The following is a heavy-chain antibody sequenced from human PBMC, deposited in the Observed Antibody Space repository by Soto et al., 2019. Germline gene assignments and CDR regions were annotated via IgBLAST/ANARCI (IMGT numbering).Heavy chain of an antibody. CDR3: ARTPLTTGVPFDY. Sequence: EVQLVESGGGLIQPGGSLRLSCAASGFTVSSNYMSWVRQAPGKGLEWVSVIYSGGSTYYADSVKGRFTISRDNSKNTLYLKMNSLRAEDTAVYYCARTPLTTGVPFDYWGQGTLVTVSS. J-gene: IGHJ4*02. CDR1: GFTVSSNY. D-gene: IGHD1-1*01. V-gene: IGHV3-53*01. CDR2: IYSGGST.